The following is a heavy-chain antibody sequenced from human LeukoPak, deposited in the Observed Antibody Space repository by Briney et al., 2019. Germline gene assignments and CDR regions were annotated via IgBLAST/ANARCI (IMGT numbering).Heavy chain of an antibody. CDR1: GFTFSSYG. CDR2: ISGSGGST. J-gene: IGHJ6*02. CDR3: AKDRVDIVATIFYYGMDV. D-gene: IGHD5-12*01. V-gene: IGHV3-23*01. Sequence: GGSLRLSCAASGFTFSSYGMSWVRQAPGKGLEWVSAISGSGGSTYYADSVKGRFTISRDNSKNTLYLQMNSLRAEDTAVYYCAKDRVDIVATIFYYGMDVWGQGTTVTVSS.